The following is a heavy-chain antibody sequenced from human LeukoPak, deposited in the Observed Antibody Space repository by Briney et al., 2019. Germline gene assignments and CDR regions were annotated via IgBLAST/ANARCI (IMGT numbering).Heavy chain of an antibody. D-gene: IGHD3-3*01. J-gene: IGHJ6*03. V-gene: IGHV1-69*13. CDR1: GGTFSSYA. CDR3: ARGLPTIFGVVPSRYYYYYMDV. CDR2: IIPIFGTA. Sequence: ASVKVSCKASGGTFSSYAISWVRQAPGQGLVWMGGIIPIFGTANYAQKFQGRVTITADESTSTAYMELSSLRSEDTAVYYCARGLPTIFGVVPSRYYYYYMDVWGKGTTVTVSS.